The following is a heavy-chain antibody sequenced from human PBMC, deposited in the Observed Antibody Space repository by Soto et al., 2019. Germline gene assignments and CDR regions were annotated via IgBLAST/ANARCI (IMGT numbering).Heavy chain of an antibody. CDR2: IRYEGSNK. V-gene: IGHV3-33*01. J-gene: IGHJ4*02. D-gene: IGHD5-12*01. Sequence: QVQLVESGGGVVQTGRSLRLSCAASGLTFSSYGMHWVRQAPGKGLEWVAVIRYEGSNKYYADSVKGRLTISRDNSKNTLYQHMNSMIAEATAVYYCAIDADVATYWGKGSLLTVS. CDR3: AIDADVATY. CDR1: GLTFSSYG.